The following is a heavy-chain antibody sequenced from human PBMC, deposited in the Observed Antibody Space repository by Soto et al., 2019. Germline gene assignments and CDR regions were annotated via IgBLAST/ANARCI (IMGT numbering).Heavy chain of an antibody. CDR3: AKVKTWTDLDY. Sequence: EVQLLESGGGSVQPGGSLRLSCAASGFTFSDYAMSWVRQAPGKGLEWVSSISGSGGSTYYADSVKGRFTISRDNSKNKLYLQMDSLRAEDPAVYYCAKVKTWTDLDYWGQGTLVTVSS. CDR2: ISGSGGST. CDR1: GFTFSDYA. J-gene: IGHJ4*02. D-gene: IGHD5-12*01. V-gene: IGHV3-23*01.